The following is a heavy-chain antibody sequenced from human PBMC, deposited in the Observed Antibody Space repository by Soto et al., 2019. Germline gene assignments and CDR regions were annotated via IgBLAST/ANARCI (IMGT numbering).Heavy chain of an antibody. CDR2: TIPIYRTV. CDR1: GGTLTNFA. CDR3: AGGLIGYLGGSDYFDS. D-gene: IGHD3-10*01. V-gene: IGHV1-69*13. Sequence: ASVKVSCKSSGGTLTNFAFSWVRQVPGQGLEWMGGTIPIYRTVHYAQKYEGRITITADESTNSAYLELHSLRSEDTAMYYCAGGLIGYLGGSDYFDSWGLGTLVT. J-gene: IGHJ4*02.